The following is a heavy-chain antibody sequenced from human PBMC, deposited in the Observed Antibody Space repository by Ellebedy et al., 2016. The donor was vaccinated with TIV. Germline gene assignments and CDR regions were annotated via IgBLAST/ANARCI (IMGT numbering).Heavy chain of an antibody. Sequence: GGSLRLSCAASGFTFSDHYMSWIRQAPGKGLEWVSYISSSGSSIYYVDSVKGRFTISSDNAKNSLYQQMNSLRAEDTAVYYCARDDYGESGGMDVWGQGTTVTVSS. CDR3: ARDDYGESGGMDV. J-gene: IGHJ6*02. V-gene: IGHV3-11*01. D-gene: IGHD4-17*01. CDR1: GFTFSDHY. CDR2: ISSSGSSI.